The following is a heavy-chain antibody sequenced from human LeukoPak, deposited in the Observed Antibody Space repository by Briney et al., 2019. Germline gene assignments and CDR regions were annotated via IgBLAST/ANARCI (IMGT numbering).Heavy chain of an antibody. CDR3: ARKMSLDNSNSRAFDY. Sequence: GEALKIASKTSGYNFNSHWISWVRQMPGEGLEWMGWIDPGDSYTNYNPSFQCHIIVSANSSISTAYLQWNSLRASDSGIYYCARKMSLDNSNSRAFDYWGQGTLVTVSS. CDR1: GYNFNSHW. CDR2: IDPGDSYT. J-gene: IGHJ4*02. V-gene: IGHV5-10-1*01. D-gene: IGHD4-11*01.